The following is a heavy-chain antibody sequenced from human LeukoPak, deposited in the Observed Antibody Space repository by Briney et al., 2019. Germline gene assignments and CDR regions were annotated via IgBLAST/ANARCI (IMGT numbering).Heavy chain of an antibody. CDR1: GFTFSSFV. J-gene: IGHJ6*04. CDR2: ISGSDGST. CDR3: AELGITMIGGV. D-gene: IGHD3-10*02. V-gene: IGHV3-23*01. Sequence: GGSLRLSCAASGFTFSSFVMSWVRQAPGKGLECVSVISGSDGSTYYADSVKGRFTISRDNSKNTLYLQMDSLRAEDTAVYYCAELGITMIGGVWGKGTTVTISS.